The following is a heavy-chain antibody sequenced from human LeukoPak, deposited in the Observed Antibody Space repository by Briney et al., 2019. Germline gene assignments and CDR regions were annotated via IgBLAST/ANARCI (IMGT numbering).Heavy chain of an antibody. V-gene: IGHV1-46*01. CDR3: ARGRGVVVPAAPTGDPFDI. CDR2: INPSGGST. D-gene: IGHD2-2*01. J-gene: IGHJ3*02. CDR1: GYTFTSYY. Sequence: ASVKVSCKASGYTFTSYYMHWVRQAPGQGLESMGIINPSGGSTSYAQKFQGRVTMTRDTSTSTVYMELSSLTSEDTAVYYCARGRGVVVPAAPTGDPFDIWGQGTMVTVSS.